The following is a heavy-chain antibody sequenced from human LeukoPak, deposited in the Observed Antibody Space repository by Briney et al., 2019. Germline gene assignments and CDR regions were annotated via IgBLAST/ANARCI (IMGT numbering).Heavy chain of an antibody. J-gene: IGHJ4*02. CDR3: ARPLYSSSWYGLFDY. D-gene: IGHD6-13*01. CDR2: INPNSGGT. Sequence: ASVKVSCKASGYTFTGYYMHWVRQAPGQGLEWMGRINPNSGGTNYAQKFQGRVTMTRDTSISTAYMELSRLRSDGTAVYYCARPLYSSSWYGLFDYWGQGTLVTVSS. V-gene: IGHV1-2*06. CDR1: GYTFTGYY.